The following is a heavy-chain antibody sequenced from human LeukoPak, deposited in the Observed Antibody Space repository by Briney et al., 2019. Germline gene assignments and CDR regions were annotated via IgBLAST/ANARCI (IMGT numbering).Heavy chain of an antibody. CDR1: GGSISSSSYY. CDR2: IYYSGST. D-gene: IGHD2-2*01. CDR3: ASSWGVVPAASRWGFDY. V-gene: IGHV4-39*07. J-gene: IGHJ4*02. Sequence: SETLSLTCTVSGGSISSSSYYWGWIRQPPGKGLEWIGSIYYSGSTYYNPSLKSRVTISVDTSKNQFSLKLSSVTAADTAVYYCASSWGVVPAASRWGFDYWGQGTLVTVSS.